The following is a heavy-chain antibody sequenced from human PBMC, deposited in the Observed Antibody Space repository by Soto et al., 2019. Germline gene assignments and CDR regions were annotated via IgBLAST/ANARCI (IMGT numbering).Heavy chain of an antibody. CDR1: GYTFTSYY. Sequence: VKVSCKASGYTFTSYYLHWVRQAPGQGLEWMGIVNPSGGSTSYARKFQGRVTMTRDTSTSTVHMELSSLRSEDTAVYYCARDKGPYSTYNDDYYYYGMDVWGQGTTVTVSS. CDR2: VNPSGGST. D-gene: IGHD3-16*01. CDR3: ARDKGPYSTYNDDYYYYGMDV. J-gene: IGHJ6*02. V-gene: IGHV1-46*01.